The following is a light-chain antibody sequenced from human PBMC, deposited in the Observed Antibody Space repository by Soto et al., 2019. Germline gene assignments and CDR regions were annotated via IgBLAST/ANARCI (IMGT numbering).Light chain of an antibody. CDR3: QQRSSWWT. Sequence: EIVLTQSPATLSLSPGERATLSCRASQSVSSYLAWYQQKPGQAPRILIYDASNRATGIPARFSGSGSGTDFTLTISSLEPEDFAVYYCQQRSSWWTFGQGTKVEIK. CDR2: DAS. CDR1: QSVSSY. V-gene: IGKV3-11*01. J-gene: IGKJ1*01.